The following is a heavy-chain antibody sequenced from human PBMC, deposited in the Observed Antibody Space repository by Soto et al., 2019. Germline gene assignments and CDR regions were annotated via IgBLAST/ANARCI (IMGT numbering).Heavy chain of an antibody. D-gene: IGHD2-15*01. CDR1: GYTFTSYY. J-gene: IGHJ6*02. V-gene: IGHV1-46*01. Sequence: QVQLVQSGAEVKKPGASVKVSCKASGYTFTSYYMHWVRQAPGQGLEWMGIINPSGGSTSYAQKFQGGVTMTRDTSTSTVYMELRSLRSEDTAVYYCARDVQGCSGGSCYPYYYGMDVWGQGTTVTVSS. CDR2: INPSGGST. CDR3: ARDVQGCSGGSCYPYYYGMDV.